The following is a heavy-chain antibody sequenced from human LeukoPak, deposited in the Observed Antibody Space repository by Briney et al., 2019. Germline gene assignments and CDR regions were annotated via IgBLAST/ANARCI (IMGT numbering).Heavy chain of an antibody. CDR2: ISGSGGST. CDR1: GFTFSNYA. J-gene: IGHJ6*04. V-gene: IGHV3-23*01. CDR3: AKGGYDILTGYHYGMDV. D-gene: IGHD3-9*01. Sequence: GGSLRLSCAASGFTFSNYAMSWVRQAPGKGLEWVSAISGSGGSTYYADSVKGRFTISRDNSKNTLYLQMNSLRAEDTAVYYCAKGGYDILTGYHYGMDVWGKGTTVTVSS.